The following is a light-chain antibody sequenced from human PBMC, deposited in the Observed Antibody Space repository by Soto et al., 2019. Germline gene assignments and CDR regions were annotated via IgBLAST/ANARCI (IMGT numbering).Light chain of an antibody. J-gene: IGKJ5*01. V-gene: IGKV3-20*01. CDR1: QSVSSR. CDR3: QQYGRSPPIT. Sequence: EIVMTQSPGTLSLSPGERATLSCRASQSVSSRLAWYQQKPGQAPRLLISGASSRATGIPDRFSGSGSGTDFTLTISRLEPEDFALYYCQQYGRSPPITFGQGTRLEIK. CDR2: GAS.